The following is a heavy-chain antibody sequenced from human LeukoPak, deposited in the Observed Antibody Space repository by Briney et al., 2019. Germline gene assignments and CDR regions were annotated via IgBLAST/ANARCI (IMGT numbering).Heavy chain of an antibody. V-gene: IGHV3-23*01. Sequence: PGGSLRLSCAASGFTFSSYAMSWVRQAPGKGLEWASAIRGSGGSTYYADSVKGRFTISRDNSKNTLYLQMNSLRAEDTAVYYCAKTYYYDSSGYPDAFDIWGQGTMVTVSS. CDR2: IRGSGGST. CDR3: AKTYYYDSSGYPDAFDI. D-gene: IGHD3-22*01. J-gene: IGHJ3*02. CDR1: GFTFSSYA.